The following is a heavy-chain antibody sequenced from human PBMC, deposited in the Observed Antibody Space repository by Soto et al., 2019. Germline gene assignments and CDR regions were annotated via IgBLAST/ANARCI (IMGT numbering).Heavy chain of an antibody. CDR1: GFTFTSSA. CDR3: AATVLLWFGELLEGPSDY. D-gene: IGHD3-10*01. CDR2: IVVGSGNT. Sequence: SVKVSCKASGFTFTSSAVQWVRQARGQRLEWIGWIVVGSGNTNYAQKFQERVTITRDMSTSTAYMELSSLRSEDTAVYYCAATVLLWFGELLEGPSDYWGQGTLVTVSS. J-gene: IGHJ4*02. V-gene: IGHV1-58*01.